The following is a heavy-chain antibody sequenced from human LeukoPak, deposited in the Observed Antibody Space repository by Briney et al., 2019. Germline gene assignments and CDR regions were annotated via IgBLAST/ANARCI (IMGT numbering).Heavy chain of an antibody. CDR2: IKQDGSEK. CDR3: ARDSSRNYDFWSGYYLPSGY. Sequence: GGSLRLSCAASGFTFSSYWMSWVRQAPGKGLEWVANIKQDGSEKYYADSVKGRFTISRDNSKNTLYLQMNRLRAEDTAVYYCARDSSRNYDFWSGYYLPSGYWGQGTLVTVSS. CDR1: GFTFSSYW. V-gene: IGHV3-7*01. D-gene: IGHD3-3*01. J-gene: IGHJ4*02.